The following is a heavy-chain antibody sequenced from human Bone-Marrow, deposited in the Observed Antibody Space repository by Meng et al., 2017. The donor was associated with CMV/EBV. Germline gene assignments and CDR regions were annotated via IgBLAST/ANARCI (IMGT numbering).Heavy chain of an antibody. J-gene: IGHJ1*01. CDR1: GFTFSSYA. Sequence: GGSLRLSCAASGFTFSSYAMSWVRQAPGKGLEWVSFIYSGGSSTYYADSVKGRFTISRDNSKNTLYLQMNSMRAEDTAVYSCSKRHRKGAFGHPDDYWGQGTLVTVSS. V-gene: IGHV3-23*03. CDR3: SKRHRKGAFGHPDDY. D-gene: IGHD3/OR15-3a*01. CDR2: IYSGGSST.